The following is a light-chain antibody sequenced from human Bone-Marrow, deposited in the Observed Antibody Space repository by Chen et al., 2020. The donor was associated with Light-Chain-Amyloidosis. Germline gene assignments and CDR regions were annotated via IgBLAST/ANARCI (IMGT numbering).Light chain of an antibody. V-gene: IGKV3-20*01. CDR3: QQYGTSPLT. CDR1: QTISSTY. CDR2: GSS. J-gene: IGKJ4*01. Sequence: EIVLTQSPGTLSLSPGEGANLSCRASQTISSTYLTWYQQKFGQAPRLLIYGSSSRATGIPDRFTGSGSGTDFTRTINRLEPEDFAMYYCQQYGTSPLTFGGGTKVEIK.